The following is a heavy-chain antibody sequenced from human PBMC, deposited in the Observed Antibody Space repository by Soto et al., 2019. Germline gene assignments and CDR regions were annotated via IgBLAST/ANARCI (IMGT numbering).Heavy chain of an antibody. D-gene: IGHD6-6*01. CDR1: VYTFTSYW. CDR3: ARRSIASYGMDV. Sequence: PGDSLKSSCKRSVYTFTSYWIIWSLQMPGKGLEWMGRIDPSDSYTNYSPSFQGHVTISADKSISTAYLQWSSLKASDTAMYYCARRSIASYGMDVWGQGTTVTVSS. J-gene: IGHJ6*02. V-gene: IGHV5-10-1*01. CDR2: IDPSDSYT.